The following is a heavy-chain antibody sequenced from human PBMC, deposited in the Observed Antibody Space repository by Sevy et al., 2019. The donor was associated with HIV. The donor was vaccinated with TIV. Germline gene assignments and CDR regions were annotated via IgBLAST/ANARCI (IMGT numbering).Heavy chain of an antibody. CDR1: GGSIGRYY. CDR2: IYYDGST. Sequence: SETLSLTCTVSGGSIGRYYWSWIRQSPGRGLEWIGYIYYDGSTDYNSSLKSRVTISLDTSKNQFSLSLNSVTAAETAVYYCARDAGNYHDSSNYYYVYAFDIWGQGTLVTVSS. CDR3: ARDAGNYHDSSNYYYVYAFDI. V-gene: IGHV4-59*01. D-gene: IGHD3-22*01. J-gene: IGHJ3*02.